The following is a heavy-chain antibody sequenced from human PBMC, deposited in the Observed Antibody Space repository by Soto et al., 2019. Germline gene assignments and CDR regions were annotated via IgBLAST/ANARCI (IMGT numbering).Heavy chain of an antibody. CDR2: IYYSGST. CDR3: ARDFPTSGHYGGLH. CDR1: GGSISSGDYY. J-gene: IGHJ1*01. Sequence: TLSLTCTVSGGSISSGDYYWSWIRQPPGKGLEWIGYIYYSGSTYYNPSLKSRVTISVDTSKNQFSLKLSSVTAADTAVYYCARDFPTSGHYGGLHWGQGTLVTVSS. D-gene: IGHD3-22*01. V-gene: IGHV4-30-4*01.